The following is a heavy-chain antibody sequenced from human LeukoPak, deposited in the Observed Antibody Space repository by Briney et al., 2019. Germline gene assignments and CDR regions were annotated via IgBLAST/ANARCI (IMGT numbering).Heavy chain of an antibody. J-gene: IGHJ3*02. CDR1: GFTFSNAW. CDR2: IKSKTDGGTT. V-gene: IGHV3-15*01. CDR3: TTVYYDSSGPDAFDI. Sequence: GGSLRLSCAASGFTFSNAWMSWVRQAPGKGLEWVGRIKSKTDGGTTDYAAPVKGRFTISRDDSKNTLYLQMDSLKTEDTAVYYCTTVYYDSSGPDAFDIWGQGTMVTVSS. D-gene: IGHD3-22*01.